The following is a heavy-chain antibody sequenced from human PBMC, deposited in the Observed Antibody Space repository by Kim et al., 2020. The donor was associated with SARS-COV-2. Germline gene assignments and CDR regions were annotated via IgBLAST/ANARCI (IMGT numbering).Heavy chain of an antibody. CDR3: AIRLDYSSGWYPFDY. J-gene: IGHJ4*02. CDR1: GFTFGDYG. V-gene: IGHV3-49*03. D-gene: IGHD6-19*01. Sequence: GGSLRLSCTASGFTFGDYGMSWFRQAPGKGLEWVDGIRSTAYGGATEYAASVQGSFIISRDDSKIIAYLQMNSRKTEDTAEYDCAIRLDYSSGWYPFDYWGPGTLVTVSS. CDR2: IRSTAYGGAT.